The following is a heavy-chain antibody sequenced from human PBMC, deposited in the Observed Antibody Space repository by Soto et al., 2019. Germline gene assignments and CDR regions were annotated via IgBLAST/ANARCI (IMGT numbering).Heavy chain of an antibody. CDR3: ASPGASCAVVIGGLVV. V-gene: IGHV3-9*01. Sequence: GGSLRLSCAASGFTFDDYAMHWVRQAPGEGLEWVTGISWNSGSIGYAASVMDRFTVSIDNPRNSRYLQMNSLRAEVPALYYCASPGASCAVVIGGLVVLGQGTTVTVSS. CDR1: GFTFDDYA. J-gene: IGHJ6*02. D-gene: IGHD3-22*01. CDR2: ISWNSGSI.